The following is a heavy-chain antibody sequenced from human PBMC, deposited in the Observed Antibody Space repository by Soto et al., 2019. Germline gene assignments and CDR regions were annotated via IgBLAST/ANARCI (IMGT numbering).Heavy chain of an antibody. D-gene: IGHD4-17*01. CDR1: GGSISSYY. CDR3: ARRRDYGDYEDDY. Sequence: QVQLQESGPGLVKPSETLSLTCTVSGGSISSYYWSWIRQPPGKGLEWMGYIYYSGSTNYNPSIKSRVTISVDTSKNQFSLKLSSVTAADTAVYYCARRRDYGDYEDDYWGQGTLVTVSS. CDR2: IYYSGST. V-gene: IGHV4-59*08. J-gene: IGHJ4*02.